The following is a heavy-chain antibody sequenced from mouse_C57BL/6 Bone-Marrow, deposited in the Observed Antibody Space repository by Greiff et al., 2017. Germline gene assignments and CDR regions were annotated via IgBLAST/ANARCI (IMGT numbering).Heavy chain of an antibody. D-gene: IGHD2-5*01. Sequence: EVKVVESGAELVRPGASVKLSCTASGFNIKDDYMHWVKQRPEQGLEWIGWIDPENGDTEYASKFQGKATITADTSSNTAYLQLSSLTSEDTAVYYCTFYSNWGYWGQGTTLTVSS. CDR2: IDPENGDT. CDR1: GFNIKDDY. CDR3: TFYSNWGY. V-gene: IGHV14-4*01. J-gene: IGHJ2*01.